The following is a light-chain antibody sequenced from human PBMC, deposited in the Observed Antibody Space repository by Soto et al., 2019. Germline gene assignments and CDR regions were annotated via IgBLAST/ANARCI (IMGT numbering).Light chain of an antibody. V-gene: IGLV2-14*01. CDR3: SSYTSSSTS. Sequence: QSALTQPASVSGSPGQSITISCTGTSSDVGGYNYVSWYQQHPGKAPKLMIYDVSNRPSGVSNRFSGSKSGNTASLTISGLQGEDEADYYCSSYTSSSTSFGGGTKLTVL. CDR2: DVS. J-gene: IGLJ3*02. CDR1: SSDVGGYNY.